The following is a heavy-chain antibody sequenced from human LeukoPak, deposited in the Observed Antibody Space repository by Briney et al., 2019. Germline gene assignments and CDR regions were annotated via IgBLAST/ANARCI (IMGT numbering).Heavy chain of an antibody. CDR1: GGSISSSY. CDR2: IYYSGST. CDR3: AGGPYSSRYDY. J-gene: IGHJ4*02. Sequence: SETLSLTCTVSGGSISSSYWSWIRQPPGKGLEWIGYIYYSGSTNYNPPLKSRVTMSVDTSKNQFSLNLSSVTAADTAVYYCAGGPYSSRYDYWGQGTVVTVSS. D-gene: IGHD6-13*01. V-gene: IGHV4-59*01.